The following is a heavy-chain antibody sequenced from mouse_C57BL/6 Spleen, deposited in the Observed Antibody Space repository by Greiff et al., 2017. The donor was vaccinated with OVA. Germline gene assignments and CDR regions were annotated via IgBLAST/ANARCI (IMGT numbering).Heavy chain of an antibody. CDR3: AIPMVYYGNYADAMDY. CDR1: GYTFTSYW. V-gene: IGHV1-74*01. D-gene: IGHD2-1*01. J-gene: IGHJ4*01. Sequence: QVQLKQPGAELVKPGASVKVSCKASGYTFTSYWMHWVKQRPGQGLEWIGRIHPSDSDTNYNQKFKGKATLTVDKSSSTAYMQLSSLTSEDSAVYYCAIPMVYYGNYADAMDYWGQGTSVTVSS. CDR2: IHPSDSDT.